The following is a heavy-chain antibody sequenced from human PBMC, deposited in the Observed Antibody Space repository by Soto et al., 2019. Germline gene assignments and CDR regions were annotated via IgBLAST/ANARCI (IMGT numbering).Heavy chain of an antibody. V-gene: IGHV4-31*03. D-gene: IGHD3-22*01. CDR2: IYYSGST. Sequence: QVQLQESGPGLVKPSQTLSLTCTVSGGSISSGGYYWSWIRQHPGKGLEWIGYIYYSGSTYYNPSPKSGVTISVDTSKNQFSLKLSSVTAADTAVYYCARDVVSNYYDSSGNHDAFDIWGQGTMVTVSS. CDR1: GGSISSGGYY. J-gene: IGHJ3*02. CDR3: ARDVVSNYYDSSGNHDAFDI.